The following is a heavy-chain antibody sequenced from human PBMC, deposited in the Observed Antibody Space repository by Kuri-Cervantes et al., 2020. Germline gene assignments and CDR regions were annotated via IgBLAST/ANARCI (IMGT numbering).Heavy chain of an antibody. Sequence: GESLKISCAASGFTVSSNYMSWVRQAPGKGLEWVSSISSSSSYIYYADSVKGRFTISRDNAKNSLYLRMNSLRAEDTAVYYCARADYGYSSGCIDYWGQGTLVTVSS. V-gene: IGHV3-21*01. CDR2: ISSSSSYI. J-gene: IGHJ4*02. CDR1: GFTVSSNY. CDR3: ARADYGYSSGCIDY. D-gene: IGHD6-19*01.